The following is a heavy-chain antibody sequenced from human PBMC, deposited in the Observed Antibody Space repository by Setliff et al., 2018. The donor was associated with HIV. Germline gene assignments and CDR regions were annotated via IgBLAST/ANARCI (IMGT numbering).Heavy chain of an antibody. CDR1: GGSFSGYY. Sequence: PSETLSLTCAVYGGSFSGYYWSWIRQPPGKGLEWIGRFYTSGSTNYNPSLKSRVTISIDTSNNQISLRLSSVTAADTAMYYCVRDDYGYNGKGFDYWGPGTLVTVSS. J-gene: IGHJ4*02. V-gene: IGHV4-4*08. CDR3: VRDDYGYNGKGFDY. CDR2: FYTSGST. D-gene: IGHD4-17*01.